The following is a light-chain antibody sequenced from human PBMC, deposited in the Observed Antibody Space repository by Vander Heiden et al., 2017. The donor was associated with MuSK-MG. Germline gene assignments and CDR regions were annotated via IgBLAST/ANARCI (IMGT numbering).Light chain of an antibody. J-gene: IGKJ3*01. CDR2: DAS. CDR1: PRIRSW. Sequence: DLQLTQSPSALSASVGDRVPIPSRASPRIRSWLAWYQQKPGKAPKLLIYDASSLESGVPSRFSGSGAGTEFTLIISSLQPDDFATYYCQQYNSYSPFTFGPGTKVDIK. V-gene: IGKV1-5*01. CDR3: QQYNSYSPFT.